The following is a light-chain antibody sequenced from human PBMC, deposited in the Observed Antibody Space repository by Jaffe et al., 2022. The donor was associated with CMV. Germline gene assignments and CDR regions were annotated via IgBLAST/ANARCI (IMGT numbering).Light chain of an antibody. CDR2: EVT. V-gene: IGLV2-23*02. CDR1: RSDVGSYNL. CDR3: CSYAGSTTNWV. Sequence: QSALTQPASVSGSPGQSITISCTGTRSDVGSYNLVSWYQQYPAKAPKLIIFEVTKRPSGVSNRFSGSKSAYTASLTISGLQADDEADYYCCSYAGSTTNWVFGGGTRLTVL. J-gene: IGLJ3*02.